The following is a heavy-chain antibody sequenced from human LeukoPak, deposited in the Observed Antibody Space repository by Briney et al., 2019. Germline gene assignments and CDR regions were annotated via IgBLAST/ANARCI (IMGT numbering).Heavy chain of an antibody. Sequence: SETLSLTCTVSGGSISSYYWSWIRQPPGKGLEWIGYIYYSGSTNYNPSLKSRVTISVDTSKNQFSLKLSSVTAADTAVYYCARQTVWGVHNWFDPWGQGTLVTVSS. D-gene: IGHD3-16*01. CDR1: GGSISSYY. J-gene: IGHJ5*02. V-gene: IGHV4-59*08. CDR3: ARQTVWGVHNWFDP. CDR2: IYYSGST.